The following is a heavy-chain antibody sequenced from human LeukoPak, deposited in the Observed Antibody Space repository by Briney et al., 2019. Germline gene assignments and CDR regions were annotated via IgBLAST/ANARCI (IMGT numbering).Heavy chain of an antibody. D-gene: IGHD4-4*01. Sequence: SETLSLTCAVYGGSFSGYYWSWIRQPPGKGLEWIGEINHSGSTNYNPSLKSRVTISVDTSKNQFSLKLSSVTAADTAVYYCARLSTTGADYWGQGTLVTVPS. CDR1: GGSFSGYY. J-gene: IGHJ4*02. V-gene: IGHV4-34*01. CDR2: INHSGST. CDR3: ARLSTTGADY.